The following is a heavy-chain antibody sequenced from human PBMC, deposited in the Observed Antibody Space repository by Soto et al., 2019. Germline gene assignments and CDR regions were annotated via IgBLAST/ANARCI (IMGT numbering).Heavy chain of an antibody. D-gene: IGHD6-19*01. Sequence: SVKVSCKASGGTFSSYAISWVRQAPGQGLEWMGGIIPIFGTANYAQKFQGRVTITADESTSTAYMELSSLRSEDTAVYYCARDRAVAGTPDYYYGMDVWGQGTTVTVSS. CDR3: ARDRAVAGTPDYYYGMDV. J-gene: IGHJ6*02. V-gene: IGHV1-69*13. CDR2: IIPIFGTA. CDR1: GGTFSSYA.